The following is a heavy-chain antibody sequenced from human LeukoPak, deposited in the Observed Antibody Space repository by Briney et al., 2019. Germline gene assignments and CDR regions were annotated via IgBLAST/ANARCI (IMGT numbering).Heavy chain of an antibody. CDR3: ARGLGSRFYYDSSGYYQY. CDR1: GGSFSDYY. CDR2: INHRGST. J-gene: IGHJ4*02. Sequence: SETLSLTCAVYGGSFSDYYWSWIRQPPGKGLEWIGEINHRGSTNYNPSLKSRVTTSVDTSKNQFSLKLSSVTAADTAVYYCARGLGSRFYYDSSGYYQYWGQGTLVTVSS. V-gene: IGHV4-34*01. D-gene: IGHD3-22*01.